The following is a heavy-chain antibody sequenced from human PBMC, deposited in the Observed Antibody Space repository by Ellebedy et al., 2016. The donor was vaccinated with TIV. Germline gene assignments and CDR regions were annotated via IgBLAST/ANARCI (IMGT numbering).Heavy chain of an antibody. Sequence: GESLKISXKGSGYFFNSHWIGWVRQMPGKGLEWMGIIYPADSDTRYSPSFEGQVTISVDKSITTAYLQWNSLKASDTAMYYCAKRDGDWGSWGQGTLVTVSS. V-gene: IGHV5-51*01. CDR1: GYFFNSHW. D-gene: IGHD2-21*01. J-gene: IGHJ5*02. CDR2: IYPADSDT. CDR3: AKRDGDWGS.